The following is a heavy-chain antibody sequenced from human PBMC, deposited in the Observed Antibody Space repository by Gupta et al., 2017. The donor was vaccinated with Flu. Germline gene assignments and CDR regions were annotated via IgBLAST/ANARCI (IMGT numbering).Heavy chain of an antibody. Sequence: QVTLKESGPVLVKPTETLTLTCTVSGFSLSNARMGVSWIRQPPGKALEWLAHIFSNDEKSYSTSLKSRLTISKDTSKSQVVLTMTNMDPVDTATYYCARIRGKKVSTVTTGVEYFDYWGQGTLVTVSS. V-gene: IGHV2-26*01. J-gene: IGHJ4*02. CDR1: GFSLSNARMG. CDR2: IFSNDEK. D-gene: IGHD4-17*01. CDR3: ARIRGKKVSTVTTGVEYFDY.